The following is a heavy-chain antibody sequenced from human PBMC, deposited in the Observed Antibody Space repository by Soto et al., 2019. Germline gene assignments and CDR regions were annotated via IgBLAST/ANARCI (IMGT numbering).Heavy chain of an antibody. Sequence: EVQLLESGGGLVQPGGSLRLSCAASGFTFSTYGMSWVRQAPGKGLEWVSSISGSGGSTYYADSVQGRFTISRDNSKTTVYLQMFSLRAEDTAIYYCAKVPTVTTIPLNWFDAWGQGALVPVST. CDR3: AKVPTVTTIPLNWFDA. J-gene: IGHJ5*02. V-gene: IGHV3-23*01. CDR1: GFTFSTYG. CDR2: ISGSGGST. D-gene: IGHD4-4*01.